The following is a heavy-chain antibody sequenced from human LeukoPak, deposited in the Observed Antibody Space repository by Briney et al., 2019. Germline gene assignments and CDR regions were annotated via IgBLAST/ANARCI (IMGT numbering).Heavy chain of an antibody. D-gene: IGHD2-21*02. CDR2: IAGSSGCI. V-gene: IGHV3-21*01. CDR1: GFTFSSYT. Sequence: GGSLRLSCAASGFTFSSYTMNWVRQAPGKGLEWVSSIAGSSGCISYADSVKGRFTISRDNAKKSLYLQMTSLTAEDTAVYYCARDRGAYCGGDCYLGFDYWGRGTLVTVSS. J-gene: IGHJ4*01. CDR3: ARDRGAYCGGDCYLGFDY.